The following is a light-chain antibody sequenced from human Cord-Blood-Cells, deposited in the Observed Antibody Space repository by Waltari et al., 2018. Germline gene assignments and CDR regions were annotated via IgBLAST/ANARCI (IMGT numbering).Light chain of an antibody. J-gene: IGKJ4*01. CDR2: WAY. Sequence: DIVMTQSPDSLAVSLGERATTHFQSSQSVLYSSNNKNYLAWYQQKPGQPPKLLIYWAYTREAGVPDRFSGSGSGTDFTLTISSLQAEDVAVYYCQQYYSTPLTFGGGTNVEIK. CDR1: QSVLYSSNNKNY. V-gene: IGKV4-1*01. CDR3: QQYYSTPLT.